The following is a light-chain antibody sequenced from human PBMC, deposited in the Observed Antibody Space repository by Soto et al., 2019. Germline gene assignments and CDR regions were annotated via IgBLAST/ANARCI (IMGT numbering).Light chain of an antibody. CDR1: QSVLYSSNNKNY. J-gene: IGKJ2*01. CDR2: WAS. CDR3: QQYYSPHPYT. V-gene: IGKV4-1*01. Sequence: DIVMTQSPDSLAVSLGERATINCKSSQSVLYSSNNKNYLAWYQQKPGQRPKLLIYWASTRESGVPDRFSGSGSGTDFALTISSLQAEDVAVYYCQQYYSPHPYTFGRGTKLEIK.